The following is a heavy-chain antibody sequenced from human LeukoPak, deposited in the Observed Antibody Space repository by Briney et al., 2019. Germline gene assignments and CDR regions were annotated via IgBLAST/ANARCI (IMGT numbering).Heavy chain of an antibody. D-gene: IGHD2-15*01. CDR1: GFTFSGSA. V-gene: IGHV3-73*01. Sequence: GGSLRLSCAASGFTFSGSAMHWVRQASGKGLEWVGRIRSKGISYATAYGASVKGRFTISRDNSKSTLYLHMDSLRAEDTALYYCAKDLRCTDGSCKYFESWGQGTLVTVSS. CDR2: IRSKGISYAT. CDR3: AKDLRCTDGSCKYFES. J-gene: IGHJ4*02.